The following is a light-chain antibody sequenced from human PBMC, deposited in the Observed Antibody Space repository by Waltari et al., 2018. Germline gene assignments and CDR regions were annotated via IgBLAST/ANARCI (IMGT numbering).Light chain of an antibody. V-gene: IGKV1-17*01. CDR2: YAN. CDR3: QQGNSYPLT. J-gene: IGKJ4*01. CDR1: QGISSY. Sequence: DIQMSQSPSSLSASVGDRVTIPCRASQGISSYLNWYQQKPGKAPNLLIYYANSLASGVPSRFSGSGSGTEFTLTISSLQPEDFATYYCQQGNSYPLTFGGGTKVEIK.